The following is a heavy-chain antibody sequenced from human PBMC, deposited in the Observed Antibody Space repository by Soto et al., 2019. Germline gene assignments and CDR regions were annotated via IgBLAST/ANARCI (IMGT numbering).Heavy chain of an antibody. D-gene: IGHD6-6*01. CDR2: INSDGSST. CDR3: ASVIAARKYYYYGMDV. CDR1: GFTFSSYW. V-gene: IGHV3-74*01. J-gene: IGHJ6*02. Sequence: GGSLRLSCAASGFTFSSYWMHWVRQAPGKGLVWVSRINSDGSSTSYADSVKGRFTISRDNAKNTLYLQMNSLRAEDTAVYYCASVIAARKYYYYGMDVWGQGTTVTVSS.